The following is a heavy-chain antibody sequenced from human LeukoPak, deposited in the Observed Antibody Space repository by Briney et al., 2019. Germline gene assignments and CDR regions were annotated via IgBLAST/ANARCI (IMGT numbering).Heavy chain of an antibody. J-gene: IGHJ4*02. CDR3: ARVGYSYAALFDY. CDR1: GGSITDYF. D-gene: IGHD5-18*01. V-gene: IGHV4-39*07. CDR2: IYYSGST. Sequence: SETLSLTCALSGGSITDYFYNWVRQPPGKGLEWIGSIYYSGSTYYNPSLKSRVTISVDTSKNQFSLKLSSVTAADTAVYYCARVGYSYAALFDYWGQGTLVTVSS.